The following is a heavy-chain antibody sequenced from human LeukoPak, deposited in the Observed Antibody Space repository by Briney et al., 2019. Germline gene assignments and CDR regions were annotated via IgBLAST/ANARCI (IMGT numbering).Heavy chain of an antibody. V-gene: IGHV3-33*01. J-gene: IGHJ4*02. D-gene: IGHD3-10*01. CDR1: GFTLSSYA. CDR3: ARELFGSGSCPDY. Sequence: GGSLRLSCTAPGFTLSSYAIHWIRQAPGKGLEWVALVWHDGSNRYYSEAVKGRFTISRDNSKNTVYLQINSLRAEDTTVYYCARELFGSGSCPDYWGQGTRVTVSS. CDR2: VWHDGSNR.